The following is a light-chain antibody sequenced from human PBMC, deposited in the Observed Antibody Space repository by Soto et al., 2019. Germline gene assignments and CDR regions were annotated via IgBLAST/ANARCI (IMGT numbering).Light chain of an antibody. J-gene: IGKJ1*01. CDR3: QQYDSYSWT. Sequence: DIQMTQSPSTLSASVGDRVTITCRASQSVSSWLAWYQQKPGKAPNLLIYKASSLDSGVPSRFSGSGSGTEFTLTISSLQPDDFATYYCQQYDSYSWTLGQWTKVEIK. CDR1: QSVSSW. V-gene: IGKV1-5*03. CDR2: KAS.